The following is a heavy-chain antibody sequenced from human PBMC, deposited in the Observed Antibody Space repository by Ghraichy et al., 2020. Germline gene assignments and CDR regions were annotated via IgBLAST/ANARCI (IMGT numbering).Heavy chain of an antibody. J-gene: IGHJ6*03. Sequence: SETLSLTCAVYGGSFSGYYWSWIRQPPGKVLEWIGEINHSGSTNYNPSLKSRVTISVDTSKNQFSLKLSSVTAADTAVYYCARGLRIMITFVGVCFYFWGKGTTVT. D-gene: IGHD3-16*01. V-gene: IGHV4-34*01. CDR3: ARGLRIMITFVGVCFYF. CDR1: GGSFSGYY. CDR2: INHSGST.